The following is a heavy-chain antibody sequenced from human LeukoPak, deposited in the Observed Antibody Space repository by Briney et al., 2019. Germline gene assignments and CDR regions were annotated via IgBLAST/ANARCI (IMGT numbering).Heavy chain of an antibody. CDR1: GYTFTSYA. D-gene: IGHD6-19*01. J-gene: IGHJ3*02. V-gene: IGHV1-3*01. CDR3: ARGDSSGWYGAFDI. Sequence: GASVKVSCKASGYTFTSYAMHWVRQAPGQGLEWMGWINAGNGNTKYSQKFQGRVTITRDTSASTAYMELSSLRSEDTAVYYCARGDSSGWYGAFDIWGQGTMVTVSS. CDR2: INAGNGNT.